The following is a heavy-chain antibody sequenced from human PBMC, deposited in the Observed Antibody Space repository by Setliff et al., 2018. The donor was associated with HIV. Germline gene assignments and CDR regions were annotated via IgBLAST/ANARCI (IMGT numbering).Heavy chain of an antibody. Sequence: SETLSLTCTVSGVSITSYFWSWIRQPPGKGLEWIGFIYYSGSTSGGTNYNPSLKSRVTISLDTSKNQFSLNLSSVTAADTAVYYCASSLNGDSEPWYFDLWGRGTLVTAPQ. J-gene: IGHJ2*01. CDR2: IYYSGSTSGGT. CDR3: ASSLNGDSEPWYFDL. CDR1: GVSITSYF. D-gene: IGHD4-17*01. V-gene: IGHV4-59*01.